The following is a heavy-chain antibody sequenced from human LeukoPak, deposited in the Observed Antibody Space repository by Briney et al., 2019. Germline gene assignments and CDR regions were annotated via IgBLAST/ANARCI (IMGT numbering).Heavy chain of an antibody. V-gene: IGHV3-21*01. Sequence: PGGSLRLSCAASGFTFSSYSMNWVRQAPGKGLEWVSSIISSSSYIYYADSVKGRFTISRDNAKNSLYLQMNSLRAEDTAVYYCASQGALGMTRSYAFDIWGQGTMVTVSS. CDR1: GFTFSSYS. J-gene: IGHJ3*02. CDR3: ASQGALGMTRSYAFDI. CDR2: IISSSSYI. D-gene: IGHD7-27*01.